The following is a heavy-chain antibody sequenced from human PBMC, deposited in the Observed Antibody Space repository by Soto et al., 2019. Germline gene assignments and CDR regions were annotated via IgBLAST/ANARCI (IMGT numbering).Heavy chain of an antibody. CDR3: ARHYDFWSGYFLRAFDI. CDR1: GYTFTSYG. J-gene: IGHJ3*02. CDR2: ISAYNGNT. V-gene: IGHV1-18*01. Sequence: ASVKVSCKASGYTFTSYGISWVRQAPGQGLEWMGWISAYNGNTNYAQKLQGRVTMTTDTSTSTAYMELRSLRSDDTAVYYCARHYDFWSGYFLRAFDIWGQGTMVTVS. D-gene: IGHD3-3*01.